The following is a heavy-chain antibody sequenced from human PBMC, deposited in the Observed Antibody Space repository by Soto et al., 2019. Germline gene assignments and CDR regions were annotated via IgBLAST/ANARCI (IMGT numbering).Heavy chain of an antibody. Sequence: RGSLRLSCAASGFTFSSYSMNWVRQAPGKGLEWVSSISSSSSYIYYADSVKGRFTISRDNAKNSLYLQMNSLRAEDTAVYYCARAPRDGYSGYDRGFDYWGQGTLVTVSS. CDR1: GFTFSSYS. CDR3: ARAPRDGYSGYDRGFDY. D-gene: IGHD5-12*01. V-gene: IGHV3-21*01. CDR2: ISSSSSYI. J-gene: IGHJ4*02.